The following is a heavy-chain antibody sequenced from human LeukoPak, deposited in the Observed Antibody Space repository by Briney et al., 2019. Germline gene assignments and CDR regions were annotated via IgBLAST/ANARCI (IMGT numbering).Heavy chain of an antibody. CDR3: ARRGSCSSSSCQPIDH. CDR1: GYTFTSFV. Sequence: ASVKVSRTASGYTFTSFVISWGRQAPGQGLEWMGWISAYNGNTNYAQNLQDRVTMTTDTSTSTAYMEVRNPRSDDTAVYYCARRGSCSSSSCQPIDHWGQGTLVIVSS. CDR2: ISAYNGNT. J-gene: IGHJ4*02. V-gene: IGHV1-18*01. D-gene: IGHD2-2*01.